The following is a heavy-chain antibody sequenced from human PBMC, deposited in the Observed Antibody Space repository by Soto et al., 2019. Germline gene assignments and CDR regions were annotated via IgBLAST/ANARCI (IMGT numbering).Heavy chain of an antibody. D-gene: IGHD3-22*01. Sequence: PGGSLRLSCAAPGLTFSIYALRWVRRAPGKGLEWVAVMSPNGNNQYYADSVKGRFTISRDTSKSTLYLQMTSLRPDDTAVYYCATGANFYYDTSRYWGQGTLVTVSS. J-gene: IGHJ4*02. CDR3: ATGANFYYDTSRY. CDR1: GLTFSIYA. CDR2: MSPNGNNQ. V-gene: IGHV3-30-3*01.